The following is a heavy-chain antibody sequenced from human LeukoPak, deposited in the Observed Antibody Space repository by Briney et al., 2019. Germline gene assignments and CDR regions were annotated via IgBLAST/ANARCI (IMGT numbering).Heavy chain of an antibody. CDR3: ARDPAYCGGDCYGYYGMDV. Sequence: ASVKVSCKASGYTFTSYGTSWVRQAPGQGLEWMGWISAYNGNTNYAQKLQGRVTMTTDTSTSTAYMELRSLRSDDTAVYYCARDPAYCGGDCYGYYGMDVWGQGTTVTVSS. CDR2: ISAYNGNT. CDR1: GYTFTSYG. D-gene: IGHD2-21*02. V-gene: IGHV1-18*01. J-gene: IGHJ6*02.